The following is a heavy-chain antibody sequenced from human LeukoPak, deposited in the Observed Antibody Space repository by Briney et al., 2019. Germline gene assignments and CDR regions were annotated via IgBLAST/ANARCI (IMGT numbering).Heavy chain of an antibody. J-gene: IGHJ4*02. D-gene: IGHD1-26*01. V-gene: IGHV1-18*04. CDR2: ISAYNGNT. CDR1: GYTFTGYY. Sequence: GASVKVSCKASGYTFTGYYMHWVRQAPGQGLEWMGWISAYNGNTNYAQKLQGRVTMTTDTSTSTAYMELRSLRSDDTAVYYCARGWSGSYYGVSHFDYWGQGTLVTVSS. CDR3: ARGWSGSYYGVSHFDY.